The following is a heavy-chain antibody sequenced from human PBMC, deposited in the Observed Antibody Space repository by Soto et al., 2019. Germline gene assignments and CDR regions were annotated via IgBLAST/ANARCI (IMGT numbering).Heavy chain of an antibody. D-gene: IGHD1-26*01. Sequence: ASVKVSCKASGYTFTSYGISWVRQAPGQGLEWMGWISVYSGNTNYAQKLQGRVTMTTDTSTSIAYMELRSLRSDDTAVYDCARGEVGPNGGYFQHWGQGTLVTVSS. CDR2: ISVYSGNT. J-gene: IGHJ1*01. V-gene: IGHV1-18*04. CDR3: ARGEVGPNGGYFQH. CDR1: GYTFTSYG.